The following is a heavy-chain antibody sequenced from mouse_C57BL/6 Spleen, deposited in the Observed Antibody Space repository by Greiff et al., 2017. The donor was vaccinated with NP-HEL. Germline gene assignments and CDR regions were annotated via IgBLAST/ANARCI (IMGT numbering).Heavy chain of an antibody. CDR3: ARLPLWYPFAY. CDR1: GYTFTDYN. V-gene: IGHV1-22*01. Sequence: DVQLQESGPELVKPGASVKMSCKASGYTFTDYNMHWVKQSHGKSLEWIGYINPNNGGTSYNQKFKGKATLTVNKSSSTAYMELRSLTSEDSAVYYCARLPLWYPFAYWGQGTLVTVSA. J-gene: IGHJ3*01. CDR2: INPNNGGT. D-gene: IGHD2-1*01.